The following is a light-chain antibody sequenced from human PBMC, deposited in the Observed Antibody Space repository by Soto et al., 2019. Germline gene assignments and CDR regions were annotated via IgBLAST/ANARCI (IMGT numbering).Light chain of an antibody. Sequence: QSVLTQSPSASGTPGQTVIISCSGSSSNIGSNTVNWYQQLPGTAPKLLIFSNSQRPSGVPDRFSGSRSGTSASLPITGVQSEDEAHYYCAAWDDGLNAVVFGGGTKLTVL. J-gene: IGLJ2*01. V-gene: IGLV1-44*01. CDR2: SNS. CDR1: SSNIGSNT. CDR3: AAWDDGLNAVV.